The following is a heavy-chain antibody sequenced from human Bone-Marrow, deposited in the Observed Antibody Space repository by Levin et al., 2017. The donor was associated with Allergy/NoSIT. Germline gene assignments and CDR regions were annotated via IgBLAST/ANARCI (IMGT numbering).Heavy chain of an antibody. J-gene: IGHJ6*02. V-gene: IGHV3-21*01. Sequence: KSGGSLRLSCAASGFTFSSFHIHWVRQAPGKGLEWVASISGSGDYIYYADSVKGRFTISRDNAKNSVHLQMDSLRAEDTAVYYCARLGMTSGVFLAEYYNGFDVWGQGTTVTVSS. CDR1: GFTFSSFH. D-gene: IGHD3-10*01. CDR2: ISGSGDYI. CDR3: ARLGMTSGVFLAEYYNGFDV.